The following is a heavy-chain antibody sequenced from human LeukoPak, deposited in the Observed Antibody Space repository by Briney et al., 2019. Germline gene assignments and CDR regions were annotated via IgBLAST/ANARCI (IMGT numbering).Heavy chain of an antibody. Sequence: ATVKISCKVSGYTFTDYCMHWVQQAPGKGLEWMGLVDPEDGETIYAEKFQGRVTITADTSTDTAYMELSSLRSEDTAVYYCATERSSSPVRSPFDYWGQGTLVTVSS. J-gene: IGHJ4*02. CDR1: GYTFTDYC. V-gene: IGHV1-69-2*01. CDR2: VDPEDGET. D-gene: IGHD6-6*01. CDR3: ATERSSSPVRSPFDY.